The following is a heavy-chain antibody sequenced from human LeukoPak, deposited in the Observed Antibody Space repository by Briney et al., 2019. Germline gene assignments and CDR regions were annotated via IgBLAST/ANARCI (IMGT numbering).Heavy chain of an antibody. J-gene: IGHJ4*02. CDR2: IYYSGST. V-gene: IGHV4-59*08. D-gene: IGHD5-18*01. CDR3: ARQGIPPYYFGY. Sequence: SETLSLTCTVSGASISSYYWSWIRQPPGKGLEWIGYIYYSGSTNYSPSLKSRVTISVDTSKNQFSLKLSSVTAADTAVYYCARQGIPPYYFGYWGQGTLVTVSS. CDR1: GASISSYY.